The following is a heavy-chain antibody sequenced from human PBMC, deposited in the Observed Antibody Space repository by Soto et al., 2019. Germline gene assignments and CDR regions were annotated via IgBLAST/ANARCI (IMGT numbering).Heavy chain of an antibody. D-gene: IGHD3-16*01. J-gene: IGHJ4*02. CDR2: TSAYNGNT. CDR1: GYTFSNYG. Sequence: QVQLVQSGAEVKKPGASVRVSCKASGYTFSNYGVSWVRQAPGQGLEWMGWTSAYNGNTDYARNLQDRLTMTIDTSTTTAYMELRSLRYDDTAVHYCARVPRATSMGGEWGYWGQGTLVTVSS. V-gene: IGHV1-18*01. CDR3: ARVPRATSMGGEWGY.